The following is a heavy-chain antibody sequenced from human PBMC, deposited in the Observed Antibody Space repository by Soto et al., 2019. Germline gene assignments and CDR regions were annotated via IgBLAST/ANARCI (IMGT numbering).Heavy chain of an antibody. D-gene: IGHD3-16*02. V-gene: IGHV1-2*02. CDR3: APAQGVIYYRFDY. CDR1: GYNFPGHS. CDR2: INPNNVGT. J-gene: IGHJ4*02. Sequence: NICSKATGYNFPGHSLHWLRQAPGQGLEWMGWINPNNVGTNYAQKSQGRVTMNRDKPISTAYMELGRRGYDDIVVYCCAPAQGVIYYRFDYWGQGTLVTVSS.